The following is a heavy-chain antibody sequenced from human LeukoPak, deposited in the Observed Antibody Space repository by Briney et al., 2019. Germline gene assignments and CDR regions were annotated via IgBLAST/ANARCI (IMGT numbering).Heavy chain of an antibody. CDR2: ISAYNCNT. V-gene: IGHV1-18*01. CDR3: ARDTAILRFLEWLSPFFDY. Sequence: ASVKVSCKASGYTFTSYGMIWVRQAPREGLEWMGWISAYNCNTNYAQKLQGTVTMTTDTSTSTAYMELRSLRSDDTAVYYCARDTAILRFLEWLSPFFDYWGQGTLVTVSS. D-gene: IGHD3-3*01. J-gene: IGHJ4*02. CDR1: GYTFTSYG.